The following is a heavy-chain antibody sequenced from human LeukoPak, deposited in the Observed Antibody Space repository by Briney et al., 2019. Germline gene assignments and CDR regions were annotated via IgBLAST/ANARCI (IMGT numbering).Heavy chain of an antibody. V-gene: IGHV2-5*01. J-gene: IGHJ4*02. D-gene: IGHD3-16*01. CDR3: GRRGNYASQIYSSHFDY. CDR1: GFSLTTTAVG. CDR2: IFWNDDK. Sequence: SGPTLVKPTQTLTLTCTFSGFSLTTTAVGVGWIRQPPGKALEWLAVIFWNDDKLYSPSLKSRLTITKDTSKNQVVLTLTHMDPVDTATYYCGRRGNYASQIYSSHFDYWGQGTLVTVSS.